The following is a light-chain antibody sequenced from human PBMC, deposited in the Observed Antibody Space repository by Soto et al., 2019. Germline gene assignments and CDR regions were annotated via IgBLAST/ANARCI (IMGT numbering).Light chain of an antibody. J-gene: IGKJ1*01. CDR1: QTISSW. Sequence: DIQMTQSPSTLSGSVGNRVTIACRASQTISSWLAWYQQKPGKAPKLLIYKASTLKSGVPSRFGGSGSGTEFTLTISSLQTDDFATYCCQHYNSYSEAFGQGTKVDIK. V-gene: IGKV1-5*03. CDR2: KAS. CDR3: QHYNSYSEA.